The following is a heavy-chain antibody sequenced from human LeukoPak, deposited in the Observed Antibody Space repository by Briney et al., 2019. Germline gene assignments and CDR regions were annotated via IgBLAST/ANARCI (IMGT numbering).Heavy chain of an antibody. D-gene: IGHD3-22*01. CDR3: ARESSYYYDSSGYYEGGDAFDI. J-gene: IGHJ3*02. CDR2: ISSSSRYI. CDR1: GFTFSSYS. V-gene: IGHV3-21*01. Sequence: PGGSLRLSCAASGFTFSSYSMHWVRQAPGKGLEWVSSISSSSRYIYYADSVKGRFTISRDNAKNSLYLQMNSLRAEDTAVYYCARESSYYYDSSGYYEGGDAFDIWGQGTMVTVAS.